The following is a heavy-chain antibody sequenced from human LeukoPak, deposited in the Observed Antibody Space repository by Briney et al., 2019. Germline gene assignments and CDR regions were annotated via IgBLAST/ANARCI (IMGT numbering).Heavy chain of an antibody. J-gene: IGHJ6*02. CDR3: ARGGHSSSWYFYYYGMDV. V-gene: IGHV1-8*01. CDR2: MSPNSGNT. CDR1: GYTFTSYD. D-gene: IGHD6-13*01. Sequence: ASVKVSCKASGYTFTSYDINWVRQATGQGLEWMGWMSPNSGNTGYAQKFQGRVTMTRNTSISTAYMELSSLRSEDTAVYYCARGGHSSSWYFYYYGMDVWGQGTTVTVSS.